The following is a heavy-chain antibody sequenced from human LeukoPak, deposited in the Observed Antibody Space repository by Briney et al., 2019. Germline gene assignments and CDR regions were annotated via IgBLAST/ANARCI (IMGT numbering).Heavy chain of an antibody. CDR1: GFTFSNYW. CDR3: ARDILPYYYDRSGYYYGSNY. D-gene: IGHD3-22*01. Sequence: PGGSLRLSCAASGFTFSNYWMNWVRQAPGKGLEWVANIRQDGSEKYYVDSVKGRFTISRDNAKNSLYLQMNSLRAEDTAVYYCARDILPYYYDRSGYYYGSNYWGQGTLVTVSS. CDR2: IRQDGSEK. V-gene: IGHV3-7*05. J-gene: IGHJ4*02.